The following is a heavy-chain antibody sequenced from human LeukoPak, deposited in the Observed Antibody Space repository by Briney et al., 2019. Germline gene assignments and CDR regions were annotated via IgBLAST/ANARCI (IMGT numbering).Heavy chain of an antibody. CDR2: MNPNSGNT. V-gene: IGHV1-8*03. CDR3: ARGVGYSSGTPFDY. CDR1: GYTFTSYD. D-gene: IGHD6-19*01. J-gene: IGHJ4*02. Sequence: ASVKVSCKASGYTFTSYDINWVRQATGQGLEWMGWMNPNSGNTGYAQKFQGRVTITRNTSISTAYMELSSLRSEDTAVYYCARGVGYSSGTPFDYWGQGTLVTVSS.